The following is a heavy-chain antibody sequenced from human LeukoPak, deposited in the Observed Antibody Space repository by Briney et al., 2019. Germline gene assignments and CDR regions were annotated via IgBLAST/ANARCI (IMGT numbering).Heavy chain of an antibody. CDR3: ARRTSGGVAGFPFDY. CDR1: GGSFSGYY. V-gene: IGHV4-34*01. J-gene: IGHJ4*02. D-gene: IGHD6-19*01. CDR2: INHSGST. Sequence: SETLSLTCAVYGGSFSGYYWSWIRQPPGKGLEWIGEINHSGSTNYNPSLKSRVTISVDTSKNQFSLKLTSVTAADTAVYYCARRTSGGVAGFPFDYWGQGTLVTVSS.